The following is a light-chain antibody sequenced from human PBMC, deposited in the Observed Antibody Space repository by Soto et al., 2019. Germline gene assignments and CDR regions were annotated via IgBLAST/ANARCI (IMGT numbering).Light chain of an antibody. V-gene: IGKV3-20*01. CDR2: GAS. CDR3: HQYGSSPYT. Sequence: EIVLTQSPGTLSLSPGERATLSCRASQSVSSSYLAWYQQKPGQAPRLLIYGASSRATGSPDRFSGSGSGTDFTLTISSLEPEDFAVYYCHQYGSSPYTFGQGTKLEIK. J-gene: IGKJ2*01. CDR1: QSVSSSY.